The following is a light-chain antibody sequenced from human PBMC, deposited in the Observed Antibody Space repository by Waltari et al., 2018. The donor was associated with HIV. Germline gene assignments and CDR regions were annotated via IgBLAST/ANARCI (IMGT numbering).Light chain of an antibody. CDR2: CAA. CDR1: HNIGSS. Sequence: VMTQTRATLSVSPGESATLSCRAGHNIGSSLAWYQQKPGQAPRLLIYCAATRATGIPARFSGSGSGTEFTLTISSLQSEDSAVYYCQQYQNWPPLTFGGGTNVEIK. J-gene: IGKJ4*01. CDR3: QQYQNWPPLT. V-gene: IGKV3-15*01.